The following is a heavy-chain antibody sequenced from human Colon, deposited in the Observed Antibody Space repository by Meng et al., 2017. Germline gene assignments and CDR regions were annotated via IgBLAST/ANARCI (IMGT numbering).Heavy chain of an antibody. V-gene: IGHV4-59*12. D-gene: IGHD3-9*01. CDR3: GRGLTGYHAHTDY. J-gene: IGHJ4*02. Sequence: VQLPRSRPELVKPSDTLSLTCNGSGAPINSYYWSWIRQPPGKGLEWIGYIYHTGSTNYNPSLQSRVTISADSSKNQVSLNLNSVTAADTAVYYCGRGLTGYHAHTDYWGQGTLVTVSS. CDR1: GAPINSYY. CDR2: IYHTGST.